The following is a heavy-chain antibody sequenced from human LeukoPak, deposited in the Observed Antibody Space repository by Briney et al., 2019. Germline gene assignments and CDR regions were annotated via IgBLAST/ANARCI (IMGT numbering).Heavy chain of an antibody. D-gene: IGHD5-12*01. Sequence: GGSLRLSCTASGLSLSDHYIDWVRPAPGKGLEWVGRSRNRVNSYTTEYAASVKGRFTISRDDSKNSVFLQMNSLRTEDTAVYYCARDAGTRGNSAFDIWGQGTVVTVSS. J-gene: IGHJ3*02. V-gene: IGHV3-72*01. CDR1: GLSLSDHY. CDR2: SRNRVNSYTT. CDR3: ARDAGTRGNSAFDI.